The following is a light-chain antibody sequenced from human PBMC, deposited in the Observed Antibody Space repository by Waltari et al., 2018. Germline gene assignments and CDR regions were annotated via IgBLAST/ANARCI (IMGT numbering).Light chain of an antibody. CDR2: GGS. CDR1: QRGSSN. Sequence: EMVLTQSPATLSVSPGESATLSCMARQRGSSNLAWYQQRPGQPTRLLLYGGSTRAPGIPARVSGSGSGTQLSLTMSSLQYEHFAVYYCLQYDRWHPYNFGQGNKLEIK. J-gene: IGKJ2*01. V-gene: IGKV3-15*01. CDR3: LQYDRWHPYN.